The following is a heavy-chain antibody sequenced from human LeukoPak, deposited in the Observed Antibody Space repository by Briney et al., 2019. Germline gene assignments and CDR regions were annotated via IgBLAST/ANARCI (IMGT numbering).Heavy chain of an antibody. CDR2: ISPYSGNT. Sequence: ASVKVSCEGSGYTFASSYGINWMRQAPGQGLEWMGSISPYSGNTKYAERLQGRVIMTTDTSTRTAYMKLRGVRSDDTAVYYCARDQYDDFWGSYRPYFDLWGQGTGVTVSA. CDR1: GYTFASSYG. J-gene: IGHJ4*02. V-gene: IGHV1-18*04. D-gene: IGHD3-16*02. CDR3: ARDQYDDFWGSYRPYFDL.